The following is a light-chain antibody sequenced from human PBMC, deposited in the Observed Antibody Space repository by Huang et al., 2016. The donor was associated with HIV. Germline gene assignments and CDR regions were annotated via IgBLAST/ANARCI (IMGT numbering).Light chain of an antibody. Sequence: ETVMTQSPATLSVSPGERATLSCTASQSVSYNVAWYQQKPGQAPRLLIYDASPRATGIPARFSGSGSGTDFTLTISSLQSEDFAVYYCQQYDNWLGTFGPGTKVDIK. CDR2: DAS. CDR1: QSVSYN. CDR3: QQYDNWLGT. V-gene: IGKV3-15*01. J-gene: IGKJ3*01.